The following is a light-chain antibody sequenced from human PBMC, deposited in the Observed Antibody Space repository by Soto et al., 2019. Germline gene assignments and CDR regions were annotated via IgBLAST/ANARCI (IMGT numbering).Light chain of an antibody. J-gene: IGKJ1*01. CDR1: QSVSSSY. CDR2: GAS. Sequence: EIVLTQSPGTLSLSPGERATLSCRASQSVSSSYLAWYQQKPGQAPRLLIYGASSRATGIPDRFSGSGSETDFTLTISRLEPEDFAVYYCQQYGSSPLTFGQGPKVEIK. CDR3: QQYGSSPLT. V-gene: IGKV3-20*01.